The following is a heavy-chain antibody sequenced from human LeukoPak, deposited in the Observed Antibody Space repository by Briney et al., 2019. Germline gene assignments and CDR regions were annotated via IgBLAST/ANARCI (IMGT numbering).Heavy chain of an antibody. J-gene: IGHJ4*02. Sequence: SETLSLTCTVSGGSISSYHWSWIRQPPGKGLEWIGYIYYSGSTNYNPSLKSRVTISVDTSKNQFSLKLSSVTAADTAVYYCARGSGGWYQSDYWGQGTLVTVSS. D-gene: IGHD6-19*01. CDR2: IYYSGST. CDR3: ARGSGGWYQSDY. V-gene: IGHV4-59*01. CDR1: GGSISSYH.